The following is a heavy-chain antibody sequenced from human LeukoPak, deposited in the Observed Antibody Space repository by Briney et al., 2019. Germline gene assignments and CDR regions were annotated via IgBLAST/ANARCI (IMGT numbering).Heavy chain of an antibody. CDR2: ISWNSGSI. CDR1: GFTFDDYA. CDR3: AKGLSAAGTFIDY. Sequence: PGRSLRLSCAASGFTFDDYAMHWVRQAPGKGLEWVSGISWNSGSIGYADSVKGRFTISRDNAKNSLYLQMNSLRAEDTALYYCAKGLSAAGTFIDYWGQGTLVTVSS. J-gene: IGHJ4*02. D-gene: IGHD6-13*01. V-gene: IGHV3-9*01.